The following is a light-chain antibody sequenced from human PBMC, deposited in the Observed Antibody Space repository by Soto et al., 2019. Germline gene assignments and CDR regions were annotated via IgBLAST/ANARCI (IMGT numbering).Light chain of an antibody. V-gene: IGKV1-12*01. CDR1: QSVNSW. J-gene: IGKJ4*01. CDR3: QQANSFPPT. Sequence: DIQMTQSPSSVSASVGDRVTITCRASQSVNSWLAWYQQKPGKAPNLLIYAASSLQSGVPSRFSGSGSGTDFTLTITTLQPEDFATYYCQQANSFPPTFGGGTKVEIK. CDR2: AAS.